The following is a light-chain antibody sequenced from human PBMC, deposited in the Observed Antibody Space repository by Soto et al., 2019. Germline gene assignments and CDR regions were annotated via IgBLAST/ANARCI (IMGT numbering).Light chain of an antibody. V-gene: IGLV2-8*01. CDR1: SSDVGGYNY. Sequence: QSVLTQPPSASGSPGQSVTISCTGTSSDVGGYNYVSWYRQHPGKAPQLIIYDVNKRPSGVPDRFSGSKSGNTASLTVSGLQAEDEADYFCNSYGGTNNYVVCGGGTKLTVL. CDR2: DVN. J-gene: IGLJ2*01. CDR3: NSYGGTNNYVV.